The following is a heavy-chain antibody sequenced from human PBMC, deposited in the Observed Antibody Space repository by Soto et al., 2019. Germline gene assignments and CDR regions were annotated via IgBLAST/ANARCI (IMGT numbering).Heavy chain of an antibody. V-gene: IGHV3-74*01. CDR3: ARDNNWSYDY. CDR1: GFTFSASW. D-gene: IGHD1-1*01. J-gene: IGHJ4*02. Sequence: GGSLRLSCAASGFTFSASWMHWVRQTPGKGLVWVSHISPDGSSTRDADSVQGRFINSRDNARSTLYLQMHSLRAEDTAVYYCARDNNWSYDYWGQGILVTVSS. CDR2: ISPDGSST.